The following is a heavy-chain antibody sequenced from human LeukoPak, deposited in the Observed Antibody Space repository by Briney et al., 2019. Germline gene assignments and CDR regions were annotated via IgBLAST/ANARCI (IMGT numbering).Heavy chain of an antibody. D-gene: IGHD3-22*01. CDR1: GFNFSNNG. CDR2: ISFDGSNK. Sequence: GGSLRLSCAASGFNFSNNGIHWVRQAPGKGLEWVAVISFDGSNKYYADSMKGRFTISRDNSKNTLYLQMNSLRAEDTAVYYCAKDQYDRSGVFDYWGQGTLATVSA. CDR3: AKDQYDRSGVFDY. J-gene: IGHJ4*02. V-gene: IGHV3-30*18.